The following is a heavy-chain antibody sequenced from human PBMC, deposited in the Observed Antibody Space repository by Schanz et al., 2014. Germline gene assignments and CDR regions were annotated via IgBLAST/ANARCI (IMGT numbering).Heavy chain of an antibody. D-gene: IGHD1-1*01. J-gene: IGHJ2*01. V-gene: IGHV4-61*02. CDR3: ARGTTWRLDL. CDR1: GGSIRSGTYY. CDR2: VFPNGIT. Sequence: QVQLQESGPGLVKPSQTLSLTCTVSGGSIRSGTYYWSWIRQPAGKALEWVGRVFPNGITNYNPSTTSGSTISLDTSKNRLSPTVTALTAADTAVYYCARGTTWRLDLWGRGTLVTVSS.